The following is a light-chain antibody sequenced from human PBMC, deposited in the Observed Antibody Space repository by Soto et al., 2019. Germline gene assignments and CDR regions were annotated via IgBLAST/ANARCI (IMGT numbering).Light chain of an antibody. V-gene: IGKV3-20*01. J-gene: IGKJ1*01. CDR3: QQYATSPPT. CDR2: GAS. Sequence: EIVLTQSPGTLSLSPGERATLSCKASQSVSSNFLAWYQRKPGQAPRLLIYGASHRATDIPYRFSGSGSGTDFTLTITRLEPEDFAVYYCQQYATSPPTFGQGTKVEI. CDR1: QSVSSNF.